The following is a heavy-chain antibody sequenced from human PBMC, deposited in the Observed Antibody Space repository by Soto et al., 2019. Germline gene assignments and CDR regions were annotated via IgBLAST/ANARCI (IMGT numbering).Heavy chain of an antibody. CDR1: GGTFSSYA. Sequence: ASVKVSCKASGGTFSSYASSWVRQDPGQGLEWMGGIIPIFGTANYAQKFQGRVTITADESTSTAYMELSSLRSENTAVYYCARAPVASSWYYSSGYYYYGMDVWGQGTTVTVSS. V-gene: IGHV1-69*13. CDR2: IIPIFGTA. D-gene: IGHD6-13*01. CDR3: ARAPVASSWYYSSGYYYYGMDV. J-gene: IGHJ6*02.